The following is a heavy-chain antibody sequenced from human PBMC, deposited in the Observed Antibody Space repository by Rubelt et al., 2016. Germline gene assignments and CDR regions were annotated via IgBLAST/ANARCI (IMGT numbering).Heavy chain of an antibody. D-gene: IGHD5-24*01. Sequence: QVQLVQSGAEVKKPGSSLTVSCKASGGTFSSYAISWVRLAPGQGLEWMGRIIPILGIANYAREFKGRVTITAYKSTSTAYMGLSRLRSEDTAVYYCAGYGYNDIWGFFDYWGQGTLVTVSS. J-gene: IGHJ4*02. CDR3: AGYGYNDIWGFFDY. V-gene: IGHV1-69*04. CDR2: IIPILGIA. CDR1: GGTFSSYA.